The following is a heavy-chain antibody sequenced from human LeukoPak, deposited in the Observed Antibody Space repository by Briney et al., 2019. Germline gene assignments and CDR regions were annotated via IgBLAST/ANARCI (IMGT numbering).Heavy chain of an antibody. V-gene: IGHV1-69*13. D-gene: IGHD3-3*01. CDR1: GYTFTGYY. CDR2: IIPIFGTA. Sequence: SVKVSCKASGYTFTGYYMHWVRQAPGQGLEWMGWIIPIFGTANYAQKFQGRVTITADESTSTAYMELSSLRSEDTAVYYCAAYYDFWNHKYFQHWGQGTLVTVSS. CDR3: AAYYDFWNHKYFQH. J-gene: IGHJ1*01.